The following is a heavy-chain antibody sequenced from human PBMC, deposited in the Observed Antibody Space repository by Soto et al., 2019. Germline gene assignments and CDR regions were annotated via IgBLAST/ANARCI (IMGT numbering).Heavy chain of an antibody. CDR1: CGSISSSNW. D-gene: IGHD6-13*01. CDR2: IYHSGST. V-gene: IGHV4-4*02. CDR3: GRVRRQLVLIGATGIDY. Sequence: QVQLQESGPGLVKPSGTLSLTCAVSCGSISSSNWWSWVRQPPGKGLEWIGEIYHSGSTNYNPSLKSRVTIAGATSKIPLSLTLSSVPAADRAVYDCGRVRRQLVLIGATGIDYLGQGPLVTVSS. J-gene: IGHJ4*02.